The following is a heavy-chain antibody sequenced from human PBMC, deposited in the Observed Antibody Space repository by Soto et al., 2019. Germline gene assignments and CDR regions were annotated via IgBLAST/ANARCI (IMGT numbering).Heavy chain of an antibody. CDR1: GGPISSYY. CDR2: IYDSGNT. CDR3: ARPHGGPYAFDI. V-gene: IGHV4-59*01. Sequence: SETLSLTCTFSGGPISSYYWSWIRQPPGKGLEWIGYIYDSGNTNYNPSLNSRVIISIDTSQNQLSLKLTSVSAAVTSVYYCARPHGGPYAFDIWGRGTMVTVSS. J-gene: IGHJ3*02. D-gene: IGHD3-10*01.